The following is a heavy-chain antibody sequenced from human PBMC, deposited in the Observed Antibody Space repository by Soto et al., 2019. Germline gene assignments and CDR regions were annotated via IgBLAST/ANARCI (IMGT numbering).Heavy chain of an antibody. J-gene: IGHJ6*02. CDR2: VSPYNGNT. CDR1: GYTLSTYG. V-gene: IGHV1-18*01. CDR3: VRGGILEANRPYYYYGLDV. D-gene: IGHD1-1*01. Sequence: ASVKVSCKVFGYTLSTYGLSWVRQAPGQGLEWMGWVSPYNGNTYYAPGLQGRVTMTTDTSTNTAYMSLRSLRSDDTAIYYCVRGGILEANRPYYYYGLDVWGQGTPVTVS.